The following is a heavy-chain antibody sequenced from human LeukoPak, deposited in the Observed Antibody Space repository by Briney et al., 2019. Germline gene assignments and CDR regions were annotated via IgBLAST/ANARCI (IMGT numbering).Heavy chain of an antibody. D-gene: IGHD5-12*01. CDR2: ISGSGGGT. V-gene: IGHV3-23*01. CDR3: AKAFSAYENWPPNWFDP. Sequence: GGSLRLSCAASGFTFSTFAKSWVRQAPGKGLEWVSAISGSGGGTYYADSVKGRLTISRDNSKNTLYLQMSSLRAEDTAVYYCAKAFSAYENWPPNWFDPWGQGTLVTVSS. CDR1: GFTFSTFA. J-gene: IGHJ5*02.